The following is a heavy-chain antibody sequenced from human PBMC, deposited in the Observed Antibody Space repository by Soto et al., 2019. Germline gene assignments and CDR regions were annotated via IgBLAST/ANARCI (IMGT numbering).Heavy chain of an antibody. CDR3: TRELPGGVVVVAATYYYYYYGMDV. D-gene: IGHD2-15*01. V-gene: IGHV3-49*05. CDR1: GFTFGDYA. Sequence: NPGGSLRLSCTASGFTFGDYAMSWFRQAPGKGLEWVGFIRSKAYGGTTEYAASVKGRFTISRDDSKSIAYLQMNSLKTEDTAVYYCTRELPGGVVVVAATYYYYYYGMDVWGQGTTVTVSS. J-gene: IGHJ6*02. CDR2: IRSKAYGGTT.